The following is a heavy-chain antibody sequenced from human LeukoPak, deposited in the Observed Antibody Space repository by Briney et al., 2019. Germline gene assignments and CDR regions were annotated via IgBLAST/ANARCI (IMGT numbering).Heavy chain of an antibody. V-gene: IGHV5-51*01. CDR3: AGPYTAMGEYYFDY. CDR2: IYPVDSDT. Sequence: GESLKISCKGSGYSFTSYWIGWVRQMPGKGLEWMGIIYPVDSDTRYSPSFQGQVNISADKSISTAYLQWSSLKASDTAMYYCAGPYTAMGEYYFDYWGQGTLVTVSS. CDR1: GYSFTSYW. D-gene: IGHD5-18*01. J-gene: IGHJ4*02.